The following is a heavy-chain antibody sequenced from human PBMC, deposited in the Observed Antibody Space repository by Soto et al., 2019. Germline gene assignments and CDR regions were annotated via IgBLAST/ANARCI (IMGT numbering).Heavy chain of an antibody. J-gene: IGHJ4*02. CDR3: ARDDGLRTVDY. V-gene: IGHV3-7*03. Sequence: EVQLVESGGGLVEPGGSLRLSCAASGFTFSSYWMSWVRQDPGKGLEWVANLKPDGGEEYYEDSVKGRFTISRDNARNSLYLYMNNLRAEDTVVYYCARDDGLRTVDYWGQGTLVNVSS. D-gene: IGHD3-16*01. CDR2: LKPDGGEE. CDR1: GFTFSSYW.